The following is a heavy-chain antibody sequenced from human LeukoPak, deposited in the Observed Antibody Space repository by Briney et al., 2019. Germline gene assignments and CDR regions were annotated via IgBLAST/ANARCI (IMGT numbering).Heavy chain of an antibody. D-gene: IGHD5-18*01. V-gene: IGHV3-48*02. J-gene: IGHJ4*02. Sequence: GGSLRLSRAASGFTFRSYSMHWVRQAPGKGLEWVSYISSSSSPTTISYANSVKGRFTISRDNAKNSLFLQMISLRDEDTAVYYCAGEGYGYGPTLGYWGQGTLVTVPS. CDR1: GFTFRSYS. CDR3: AGEGYGYGPTLGY. CDR2: ISSSSSPTTI.